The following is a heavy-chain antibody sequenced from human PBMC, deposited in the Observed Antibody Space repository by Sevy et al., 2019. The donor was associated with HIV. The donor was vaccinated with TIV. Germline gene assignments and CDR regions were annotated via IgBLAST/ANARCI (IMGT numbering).Heavy chain of an antibody. CDR1: GFTFSDYY. D-gene: IGHD6-13*01. V-gene: IGHV3-11*01. CDR3: VGGGIAAADPTYYYYYGMDV. CDR2: ISSSGSTI. J-gene: IGHJ6*02. Sequence: GGSLRLSCAASGFTFSDYYMSWIRQAPGKGLEWVSYISSSGSTIYYADSVKGRFTISRDNAKNSLYLQMNSLRAEDTAVYYCVGGGIAAADPTYYYYYGMDVWGQGTTVTVSS.